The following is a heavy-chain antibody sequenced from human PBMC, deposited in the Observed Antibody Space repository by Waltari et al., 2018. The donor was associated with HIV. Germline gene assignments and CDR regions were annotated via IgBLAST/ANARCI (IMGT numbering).Heavy chain of an antibody. CDR1: GGSFSGYY. CDR2: IDHTGTS. Sequence: QVHLPQWGSGPLKPSETLSLTCAVYGGSFSGYYWTWIRQSPGRGLEWMGAIDHTGTSTYNPALKGRVTMSVDTSKNQFSLNVKSVTVADTAVYYCVRGFGNYGFYFDYWGQGKLVSVSS. V-gene: IGHV4-34*02. D-gene: IGHD3-16*01. CDR3: VRGFGNYGFYFDY. J-gene: IGHJ4*02.